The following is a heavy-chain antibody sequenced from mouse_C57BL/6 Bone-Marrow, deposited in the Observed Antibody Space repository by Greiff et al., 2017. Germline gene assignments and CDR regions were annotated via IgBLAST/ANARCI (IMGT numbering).Heavy chain of an antibody. J-gene: IGHJ3*01. CDR2: INPNYGTT. CDR1: GYSFTDYN. Sequence: VQLKASGPELVKPGASVKISCKASGYSFTDYNMNWVKQSNGKSLEWIGVINPNYGTTSYNQKFKGKATLTVDQSSSTAYMQLNSLTSEYSAVYYCARFGHYYGSSYPFAYWGQGTLVTVSA. V-gene: IGHV1-39*01. CDR3: ARFGHYYGSSYPFAY. D-gene: IGHD1-1*01.